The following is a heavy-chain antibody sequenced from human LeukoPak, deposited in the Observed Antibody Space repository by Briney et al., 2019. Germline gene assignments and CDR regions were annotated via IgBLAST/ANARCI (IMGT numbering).Heavy chain of an antibody. D-gene: IGHD3-3*01. CDR1: GGSFSGYY. J-gene: IGHJ6*03. CDR3: ARGLFITIFGVVIPYMDV. Sequence: SETLSLTCAVYGGSFSGYYWSWIRQPPGKGLEWIGEINHSGSTNYNPSLKSRVAISVDTPKNQFSLKLSSVTAADTAVYYCARGLFITIFGVVIPYMDVWGKGTTVTVSS. V-gene: IGHV4-34*01. CDR2: INHSGST.